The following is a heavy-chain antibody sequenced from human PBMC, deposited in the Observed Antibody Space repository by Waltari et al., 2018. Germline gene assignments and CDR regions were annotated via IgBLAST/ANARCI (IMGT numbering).Heavy chain of an antibody. V-gene: IGHV3-7*01. CDR1: GFTFSSYW. CDR2: IKQDGSEK. J-gene: IGHJ2*01. Sequence: EVQLVESGGGLVQPGGSLILSCAASGFTFSSYWLSWFRQAPGKGIEWVANIKQDGSEKYDVDSVKGRFTIARDNAKNALYLQMNSLRAEDTAVYYCARSSSSSCWYFDLWGRGTLVTVSS. CDR3: ARSSSSSCWYFDL. D-gene: IGHD6-6*01.